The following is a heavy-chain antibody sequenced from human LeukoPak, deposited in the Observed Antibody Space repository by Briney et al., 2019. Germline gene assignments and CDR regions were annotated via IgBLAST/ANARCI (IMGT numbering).Heavy chain of an antibody. J-gene: IGHJ4*02. CDR3: AKEPGEGGSAFDY. CDR1: GFTFSNYV. D-gene: IGHD3-16*01. Sequence: QPGGSLRLSCAASGFTFSNYVMNWVRQAPGKGLEGVTFIQKDGGSKFYADSVKGRFIISRDNSKKTVYLQMSSLTIEDTAVYYCAKEPGEGGSAFDYWGQGTLVTVYS. V-gene: IGHV3-30*02. CDR2: IQKDGGSK.